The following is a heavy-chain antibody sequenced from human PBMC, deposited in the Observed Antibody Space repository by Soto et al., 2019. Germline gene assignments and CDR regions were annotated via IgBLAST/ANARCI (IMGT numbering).Heavy chain of an antibody. CDR2: IYHSGST. CDR3: ARGRREEVVPAAMNPYAYYYYMDV. Sequence: SETLSLTCAVSSGSISSSNWWSWVRQPPGKGLEWIGEIYHSGSTNYNPSLKSRVTISVDKSKNQFSLKLSSVTAADTAVYYCARGRREEVVPAAMNPYAYYYYMDVWGKGTTVTVSS. V-gene: IGHV4-4*02. D-gene: IGHD2-2*01. J-gene: IGHJ6*03. CDR1: SGSISSSNW.